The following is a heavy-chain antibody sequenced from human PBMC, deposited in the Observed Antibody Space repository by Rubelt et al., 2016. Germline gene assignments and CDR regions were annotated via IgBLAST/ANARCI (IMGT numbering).Heavy chain of an antibody. CDR1: GGSISSYY. J-gene: IGHJ4*02. D-gene: IGHD6-13*01. Sequence: QVQLQESGPGLVKPSETLSLTCTVSGGSISSYYWSWIRQPPGKGLEWIGEINHSGSTNYNPSLKSRFAISVDTSKNQFSLKLSSVTAADTAVYYCAAGPRAIAAAGYESDWGQGTLVTVSS. CDR3: AAGPRAIAAAGYESD. V-gene: IGHV4-34*10. CDR2: INHSGST.